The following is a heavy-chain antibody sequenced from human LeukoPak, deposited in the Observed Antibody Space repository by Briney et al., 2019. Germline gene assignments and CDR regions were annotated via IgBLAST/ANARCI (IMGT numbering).Heavy chain of an antibody. CDR3: AKDRNTAMARAFDI. CDR2: ISGSGGST. V-gene: IGHV3-23*01. J-gene: IGHJ3*02. D-gene: IGHD5-18*01. CDR1: GFTFSSYA. Sequence: GSLRLSCAASGFTFSSYAMSWVRRAPGKGLEWVSGISGSGGSTYYADSVKGRITISRDNSKNTLYLQMNSLRAEDTAVYYCAKDRNTAMARAFDIWGQGTMVTVSS.